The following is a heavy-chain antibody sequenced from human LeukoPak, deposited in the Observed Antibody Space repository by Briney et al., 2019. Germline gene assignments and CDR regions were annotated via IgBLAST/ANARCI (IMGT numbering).Heavy chain of an antibody. J-gene: IGHJ4*02. CDR3: ARDRYGDSEFDY. CDR2: IIPSLGIA. CDR1: GGTFSSYA. Sequence: SVKVSCKASGGTFSSYAISWVRQAPGQGLEWMGRIIPSLGIANYAQKFQGRVTITADKSTSTAYMELSSLRSEDTAVYYCARDRYGDSEFDYWGQGTLVTVSS. V-gene: IGHV1-69*04. D-gene: IGHD4-17*01.